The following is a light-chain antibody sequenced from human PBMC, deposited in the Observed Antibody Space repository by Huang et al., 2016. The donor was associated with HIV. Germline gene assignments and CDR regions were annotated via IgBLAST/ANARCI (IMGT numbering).Light chain of an antibody. J-gene: IGKJ1*01. CDR2: KAS. V-gene: IGKV1-5*03. CDR3: QQYSNFSRT. CDR1: QSIGNW. Sequence: DIQMTQFPTTLSASVGYRVTITCRASQSIGNWLAWYQQKPGKAPKLLIYKASSLESGVPARFSVSGSGTEFTLTISSLQPDDFASYYCQQYSNFSRTFGQGTKVEIK.